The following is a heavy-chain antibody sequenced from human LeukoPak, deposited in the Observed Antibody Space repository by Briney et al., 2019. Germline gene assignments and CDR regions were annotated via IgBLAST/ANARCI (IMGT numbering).Heavy chain of an antibody. CDR3: ARDRLAYYDFWSGYSGSDY. Sequence: GGSLRLSCAASGFTFSDYYMSWIRQAPGKGLEWVSYISSSGSTIYYADSVKGRFTISRDNAKNSLYLQMNSLRAEDTAVYYCARDRLAYYDFWSGYSGSDYWGQGTLVTVSS. V-gene: IGHV3-11*01. CDR1: GFTFSDYY. J-gene: IGHJ4*02. D-gene: IGHD3-3*01. CDR2: ISSSGSTI.